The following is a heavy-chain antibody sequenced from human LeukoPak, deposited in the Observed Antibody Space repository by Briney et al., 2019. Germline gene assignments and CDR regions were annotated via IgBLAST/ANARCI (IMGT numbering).Heavy chain of an antibody. CDR3: ARGSGSGWPLDR. CDR2: MYAGGTT. J-gene: IGHJ5*02. Sequence: GGSLRLSCAASGVIVSRNFMSWVRQAPGKGLQWVAIMYAGGTTDYSESVRGRLHISRDTSNNTLSLQMNSLRAEDTAVYYCARGSGSGWPLDRWGQGTLVTVSS. CDR1: GVIVSRNF. V-gene: IGHV3-53*01. D-gene: IGHD6-19*01.